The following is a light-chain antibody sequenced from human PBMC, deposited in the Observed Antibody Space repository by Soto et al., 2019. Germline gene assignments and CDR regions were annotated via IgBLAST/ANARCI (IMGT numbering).Light chain of an antibody. Sequence: DNQMTQSPSSMSVSVGDRVTITCRASQRVGKYLAWFQQKPGRAPESLIYDISTLQSGVPSKFSGSGSGTDFTLTINSLQPEDSATYYCQQYHTYPRTFGQGTRLEIK. CDR1: QRVGKY. CDR2: DIS. V-gene: IGKV1-16*02. CDR3: QQYHTYPRT. J-gene: IGKJ5*01.